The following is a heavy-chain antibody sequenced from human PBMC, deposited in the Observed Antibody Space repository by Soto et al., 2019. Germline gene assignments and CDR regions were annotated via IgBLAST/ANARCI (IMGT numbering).Heavy chain of an antibody. V-gene: IGHV4-61*01. J-gene: IGHJ4*02. CDR2: IHYSGST. CDR3: TRGGDAYTHGH. Sequence: SETLCLTCTVPGGSGDVGTCYWSWIRQPPGKGLEWIGFIHYSGSTNYNPSIKSRVTMSVDTSKNQFSLKLTSVNAADTAVYYCTRGGDAYTHGHWGPAPLVTVS. CDR1: GGSGDVGTCY. D-gene: IGHD2-21*01.